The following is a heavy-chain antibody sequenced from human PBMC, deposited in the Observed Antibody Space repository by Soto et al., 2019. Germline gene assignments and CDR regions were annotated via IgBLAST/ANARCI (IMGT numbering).Heavy chain of an antibody. D-gene: IGHD3-10*01. CDR3: ARGNYGSFNFDNPDGNRERSNWFDP. V-gene: IGHV1-69*13. CDR2: IIPIFGTA. CDR1: GGTFSSYA. Sequence: ASVKVSCKASGGTFSSYAISWVRQAPGQGLEWMGGIIPIFGTANYAQKFQGRVTITADESTSTAYMELSSLRSEDTAVYYCARGNYGSFNFDNPDGNRERSNWFDPWGQGTLVTVSS. J-gene: IGHJ5*02.